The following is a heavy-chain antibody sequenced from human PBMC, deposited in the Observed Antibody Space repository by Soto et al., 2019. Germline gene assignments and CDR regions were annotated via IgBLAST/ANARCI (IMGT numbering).Heavy chain of an antibody. CDR2: ISYDGSNK. CDR1: GFTFSSYG. D-gene: IGHD3-22*01. J-gene: IGHJ6*02. Sequence: QVQLVESGGGVVQPGRSLRLSCAASGFTFSSYGMHWVRQAPGKGLEWVAVISYDGSNKYYADYVKGRFTISRDNSKNKYYTNSIKNPFTISRNNSNNTLYLQINILRSEDTAVYYCAKDQFSVYYYDSSCFRVGMDVWGQGTTVTVSS. CDR3: NTLYLQINILRSEDTAVYYCAKDQFSVYYYDSSCFRVGMDV. V-gene: IGHV3-30*03.